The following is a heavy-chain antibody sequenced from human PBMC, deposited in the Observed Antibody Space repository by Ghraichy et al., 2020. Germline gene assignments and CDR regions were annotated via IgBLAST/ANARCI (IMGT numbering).Heavy chain of an antibody. J-gene: IGHJ5*02. V-gene: IGHV4-34*01. CDR1: GGSFSGYY. CDR3: ARDPYSGSYYGNWFDP. CDR2: INHSGST. D-gene: IGHD1-26*01. Sequence: SQTLSLTCAVYGGSFSGYYWSWIRQPPGKGLEWIGEINHSGSTNYNPSLKSRVTISVDTSKNQFSLKLNSVTAADTAVYYCARDPYSGSYYGNWFDPCGQGTLVTVSS.